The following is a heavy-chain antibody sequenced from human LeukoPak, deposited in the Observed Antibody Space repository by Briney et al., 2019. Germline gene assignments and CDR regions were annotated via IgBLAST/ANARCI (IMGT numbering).Heavy chain of an antibody. Sequence: GGSLRLSCAASGFTLSDYYMRWVRQAPGKGLEWVSLIHSGGTIYYTDSVKGRFTISRDNSKNTLYLQMNSLTIEDTAVYYCAFGRYPFDYWGQGTLVTVSS. CDR2: IHSGGTI. V-gene: IGHV3-66*01. D-gene: IGHD3-16*02. CDR1: GFTLSDYY. J-gene: IGHJ4*02. CDR3: AFGRYPFDY.